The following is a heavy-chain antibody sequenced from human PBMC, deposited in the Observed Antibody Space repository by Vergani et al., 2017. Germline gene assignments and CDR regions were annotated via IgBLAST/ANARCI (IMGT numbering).Heavy chain of an antibody. J-gene: IGHJ3*02. CDR1: GFTFSSYA. D-gene: IGHD2-21*02. V-gene: IGHV3-30-3*01. CDR3: ARDSGVVVTADAFDI. Sequence: QVQLVESGGGVVQPGRSLRLSCAASGFTFSSYAMHWVRQAPGKGLEWVAVISYDGSNKSYADSVKGRFTISRDNSKNTLYLQMNSLRAEDTAVYYCARDSGVVVTADAFDIWGQGTMVTVSS. CDR2: ISYDGSNK.